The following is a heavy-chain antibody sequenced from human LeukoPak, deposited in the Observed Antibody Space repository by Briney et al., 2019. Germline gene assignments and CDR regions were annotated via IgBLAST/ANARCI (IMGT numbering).Heavy chain of an antibody. J-gene: IGHJ1*01. Sequence: PSQTLSLTCTVSGGSISGGGYYWSWIRQPPGKGLEWIGYIYYSGSTYYNPSLKSRVTISVDTSKNQFSLKLSSVTAAHTAVYYCARVRDTIFGVPRYFQHWGQGTLVTVSS. D-gene: IGHD3-3*01. CDR3: ARVRDTIFGVPRYFQH. V-gene: IGHV4-31*03. CDR1: GGSISGGGYY. CDR2: IYYSGST.